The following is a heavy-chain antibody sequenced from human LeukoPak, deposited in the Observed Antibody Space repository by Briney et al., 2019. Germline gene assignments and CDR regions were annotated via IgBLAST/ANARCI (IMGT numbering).Heavy chain of an antibody. D-gene: IGHD3-22*01. CDR1: GFTFNTYA. CDR3: AKDRTPDGYYSIDY. J-gene: IGHJ4*02. Sequence: GALRLSCAASGFTFNTYAMNWVRQAPGKGLEWVSVITGNAGLIAYEDSVRGRFTISRDNSKNMLYLQMNSLTAEDTAVYYCAKDRTPDGYYSIDYWGQGTPVTVSS. CDR2: ITGNAGLI. V-gene: IGHV3-23*01.